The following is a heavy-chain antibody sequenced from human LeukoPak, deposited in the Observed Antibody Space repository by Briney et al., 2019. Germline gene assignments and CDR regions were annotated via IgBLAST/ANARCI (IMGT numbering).Heavy chain of an antibody. Sequence: SETLSLTCAVYGGSFSGYYWSWIRQPPGKGLEWIGEINHSGSTNYNPSLKSRVTISVDTSKNQFSLKLSSVTAADTAVYYCARRIAVAAPGWFDPWGQGTLVTVSS. CDR3: ARRIAVAAPGWFDP. V-gene: IGHV4-34*01. CDR1: GGSFSGYY. J-gene: IGHJ5*02. CDR2: INHSGST. D-gene: IGHD6-19*01.